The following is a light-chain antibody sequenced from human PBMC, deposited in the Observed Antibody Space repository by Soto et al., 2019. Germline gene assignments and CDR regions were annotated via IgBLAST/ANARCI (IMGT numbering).Light chain of an antibody. V-gene: IGKV1-5*03. CDR1: QSISSW. CDR3: QQYNRYSSGS. CDR2: KAS. J-gene: IGKJ1*01. Sequence: DLQMTQSPSTLSASVGDIVTITCRASQSISSWCACYQQKPGKAPKLLLYKASSLEPGVPSRFSGSGSGTEFTLTISRLQHEDFSTYYGQQYNRYSSGSFGKGTKVAIK.